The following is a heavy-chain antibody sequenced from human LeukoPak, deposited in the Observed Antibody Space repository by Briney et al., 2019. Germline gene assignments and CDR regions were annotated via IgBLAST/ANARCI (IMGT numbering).Heavy chain of an antibody. D-gene: IGHD5-12*01. J-gene: IGHJ6*03. CDR1: GFTFSSYA. CDR2: INWNGGST. Sequence: PGGSLRLSCAASGFTFSSYAMSWVRQAPGKGLEWVSGINWNGGSTGYADSVKGRFTISRDNAKNSLYLQMNSLRAEDTALYYCARAWGSGYGRYYYMDVWGKGTTVTVSS. V-gene: IGHV3-20*04. CDR3: ARAWGSGYGRYYYMDV.